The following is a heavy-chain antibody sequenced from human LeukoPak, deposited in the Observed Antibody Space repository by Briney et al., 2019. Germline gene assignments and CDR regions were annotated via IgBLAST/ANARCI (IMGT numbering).Heavy chain of an antibody. J-gene: IGHJ4*02. V-gene: IGHV3-21*01. CDR1: GXTFTSYS. CDR2: ISSSSNYI. Sequence: KTGGSLRLSWAASGXTFTSYSVNWVRQAPGKGLEWVSSISSSSNYIYYADSVKGRFTISRDNAKNSLYLQMNSLRAEDTAVYYCAREPGDSSGWSEWGQGTLVTVSS. CDR3: AREPGDSSGWSE. D-gene: IGHD6-19*01.